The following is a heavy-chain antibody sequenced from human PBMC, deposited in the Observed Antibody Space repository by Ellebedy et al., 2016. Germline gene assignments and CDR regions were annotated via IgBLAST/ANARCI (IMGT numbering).Heavy chain of an antibody. J-gene: IGHJ3*02. CDR2: IYYSGST. CDR3: AKHSTWRGGDCYTGLCDTFDI. D-gene: IGHD2-21*02. CDR1: GGSISDYY. V-gene: IGHV4-59*08. Sequence: SETLSLTXTVSGGSISDYYWSWIRQPPGKGLEWIGYIYYSGSTNYNPSLKSRVTISVDTSKNQFSLKLSSVTAADTAVYYCAKHSTWRGGDCYTGLCDTFDIWGQGTMVTVSS.